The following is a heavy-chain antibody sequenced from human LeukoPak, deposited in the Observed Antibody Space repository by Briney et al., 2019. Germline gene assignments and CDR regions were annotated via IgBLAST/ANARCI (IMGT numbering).Heavy chain of an antibody. CDR2: IIPIFGTA. D-gene: IGHD4-23*01. CDR3: ARGATVVTYYFDY. J-gene: IGHJ4*02. CDR1: GGTFSSYA. Sequence: SVKVSCKASGGTFSSYAISWVRQAPGQGLEWMGGIIPIFGTANYAQKSQGRVTITADESTSTAYMELSSLRSEDTAVYYCARGATVVTYYFDYWGQGTLVTVSS. V-gene: IGHV1-69*13.